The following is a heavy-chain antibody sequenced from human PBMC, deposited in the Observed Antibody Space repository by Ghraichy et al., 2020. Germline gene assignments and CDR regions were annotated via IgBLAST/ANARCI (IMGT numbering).Heavy chain of an antibody. CDR2: FDPEDGET. CDR3: ATDRDYYGSGTFSNFDY. D-gene: IGHD3-10*01. CDR1: GHTLTELS. Sequence: ASVKVSCKVSGHTLTELSIHWVRQAPGKGLEWMGGFDPEDGETIYAQKFQGRVTMTEDTSTDTAYMELSSLRSEDTAVYYWATDRDYYGSGTFSNFDYWGQGTLVAVSS. V-gene: IGHV1-24*01. J-gene: IGHJ4*02.